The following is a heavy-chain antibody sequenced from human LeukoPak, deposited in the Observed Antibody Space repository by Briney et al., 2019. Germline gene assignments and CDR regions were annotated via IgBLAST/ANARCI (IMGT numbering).Heavy chain of an antibody. CDR3: ARTHRYSSGWEEYFQH. V-gene: IGHV6-1*01. CDR2: TYYRSKWYN. Sequence: SQTLSLTCAISGDSVSSNSAAWNWIRQSPSRGLEWLGRTYYRSKWYNDYAVSVKSRITINPDTSKNQFSLQLNSVTPEDTAVYYCARTHRYSSGWEEYFQHWGQGTLVTVSS. CDR1: GDSVSSNSAA. D-gene: IGHD6-19*01. J-gene: IGHJ1*01.